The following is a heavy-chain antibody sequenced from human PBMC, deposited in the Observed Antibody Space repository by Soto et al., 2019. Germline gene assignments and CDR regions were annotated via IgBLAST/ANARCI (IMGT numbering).Heavy chain of an antibody. CDR1: GYTFTSYG. D-gene: IGHD3-16*01. J-gene: IGHJ6*02. CDR2: ISAYNGNT. CDR3: AGGVCSNPWGYYGMDV. V-gene: IGHV1-18*04. Sequence: AAVQVSCKASGYTFTSYGISWVRQAPGQGLEWMGWISAYNGNTNYAQKLQGRVTMTTDTSTSTAYMELRGLRSDDTAVYYCAGGVCSNPWGYYGMDVWGQGTTVTVSS.